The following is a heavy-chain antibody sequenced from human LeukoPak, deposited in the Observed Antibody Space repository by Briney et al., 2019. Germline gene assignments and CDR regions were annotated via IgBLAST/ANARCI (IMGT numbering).Heavy chain of an antibody. D-gene: IGHD1-26*01. CDR2: IYYSGST. Sequence: PSETLSLTYTVSGGSISSYYWSWIRQPPGKGLEWIGYIYYSGSTNYNPSLKSRVTISVDTSKNQFSLKLSSVTAADTAVYYCASRGYSPEPGGWFDPWGQGTLVTVSS. V-gene: IGHV4-59*01. CDR3: ASRGYSPEPGGWFDP. CDR1: GGSISSYY. J-gene: IGHJ5*02.